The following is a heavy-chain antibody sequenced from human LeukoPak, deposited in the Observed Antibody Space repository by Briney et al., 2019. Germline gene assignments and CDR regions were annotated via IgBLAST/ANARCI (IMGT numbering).Heavy chain of an antibody. J-gene: IGHJ4*02. CDR1: GFTFSRYW. V-gene: IGHV3-7*01. D-gene: IGHD1-1*01. Sequence: GGSLRLSCAASGFTFSRYWMTWVRQAPGKGLEWVANIKEDGSENSYVESVKGRFTISRDNAKNTLYLQLNSLRAEDTAVYFCARQRYSDYWGQGTLVTVSS. CDR3: ARQRYSDY. CDR2: IKEDGSEN.